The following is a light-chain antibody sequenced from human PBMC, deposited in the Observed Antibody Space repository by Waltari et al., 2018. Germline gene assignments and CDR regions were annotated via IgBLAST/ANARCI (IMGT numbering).Light chain of an antibody. CDR1: QSVSTN. J-gene: IGKJ3*01. V-gene: IGKV3-15*01. CDR2: GAS. CDR3: QQCNTWPLS. Sequence: EIVMTQSPATLSVSPGERATLSCRASQSVSTNLAWYQQKPGQAPRLLIYGASTRATGIPARFSGSGSGTEFTLTISSLQSEDFAVYYYQQCNTWPLSFGPGTKVDI.